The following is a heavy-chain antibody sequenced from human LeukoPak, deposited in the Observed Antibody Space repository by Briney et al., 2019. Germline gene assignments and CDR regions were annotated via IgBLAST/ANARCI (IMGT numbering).Heavy chain of an antibody. V-gene: IGHV4-59*01. CDR2: IYYSGST. D-gene: IGHD6-13*01. CDR1: GGSISSYY. Sequence: SETLSLTCTVSGGSISSYYWSWIRQTPGKGLKWIGYIYYSGSTNYNPSLNSRVTMSVDTSKNQFSLNLNSVAAADTAVYYCARGYSSSWLGKFDYWGQGTLVTVSS. J-gene: IGHJ4*02. CDR3: ARGYSSSWLGKFDY.